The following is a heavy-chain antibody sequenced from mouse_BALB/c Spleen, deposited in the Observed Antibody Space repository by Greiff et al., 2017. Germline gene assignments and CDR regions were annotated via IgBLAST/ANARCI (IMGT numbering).Heavy chain of an antibody. V-gene: IGHV5-15*02. D-gene: IGHD2-14*01. J-gene: IGHJ4*01. Sequence: EVKLVESGGGLVQPGGSRKLSCAASGFTFSDYGMAWVRQAPGKGPEWVAFISNLAYSIYYADTVTGRFTISRENAKNTLYLEMSSLRSEDTAMYYCAREGRYEYAMDYWGQGTSVTVSS. CDR1: GFTFSDYG. CDR2: ISNLAYSI. CDR3: AREGRYEYAMDY.